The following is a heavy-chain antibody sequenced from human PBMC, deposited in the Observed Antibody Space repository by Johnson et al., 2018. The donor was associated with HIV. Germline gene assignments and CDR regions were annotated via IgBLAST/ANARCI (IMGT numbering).Heavy chain of an antibody. D-gene: IGHD3-22*01. Sequence: VQLVESGGGLVKPGGSLRLSCAASGFTFSDYYMGWIRQTPGKGLEWVSYISSSGSTIYYADSVKGRFTISRDNAKNSLYLQMNSLRAEDTALYYCARSVGYYDSSGYYYVDAFDIWGQGTMVTVSS. J-gene: IGHJ3*02. CDR2: ISSSGSTI. CDR3: ARSVGYYDSSGYYYVDAFDI. CDR1: GFTFSDYY. V-gene: IGHV3-11*01.